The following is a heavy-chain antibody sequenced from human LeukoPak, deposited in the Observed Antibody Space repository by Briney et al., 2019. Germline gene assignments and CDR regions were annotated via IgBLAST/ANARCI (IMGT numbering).Heavy chain of an antibody. D-gene: IGHD6-6*01. CDR2: ISAHNGNT. CDR3: ARDGSKPYSSSSGAFDY. J-gene: IGHJ4*02. Sequence: ASVKVSCKASGYTFTSYGISWVRQAPGQGLEWMGWISAHNGNTNYAQKLQGRVTMTTDTSTSTAYMELRSLRSDDTAVYYCARDGSKPYSSSSGAFDYWGQGTLVTVSS. CDR1: GYTFTSYG. V-gene: IGHV1-18*01.